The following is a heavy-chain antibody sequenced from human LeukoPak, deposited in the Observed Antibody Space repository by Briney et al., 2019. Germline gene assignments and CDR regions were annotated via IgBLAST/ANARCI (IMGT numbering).Heavy chain of an antibody. CDR3: ARESYYGDYSH. D-gene: IGHD4-17*01. V-gene: IGHV3-30-3*01. CDR2: ISYDGSNK. Sequence: GGSLRLSSAASGFTSSSYAMHWVRQAPGEGLEWVAVISYDGSNKYYADSVKGRFTISRDNSENTLYMQMNSLRAEDTAVYYCARESYYGDYSHWGQGTLVTVSS. J-gene: IGHJ4*02. CDR1: GFTSSSYA.